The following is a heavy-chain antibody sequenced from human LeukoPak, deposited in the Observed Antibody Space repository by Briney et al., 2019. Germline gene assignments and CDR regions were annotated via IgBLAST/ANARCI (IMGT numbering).Heavy chain of an antibody. J-gene: IGHJ4*02. D-gene: IGHD4-17*01. CDR2: IYYSGST. V-gene: IGHV4-59*08. Sequence: PSETLSLTCTVSGGSISSYYWSWIRQPPGKGLEWIGYIYYSGSTNYNPSLKSRVTISVDTSKNQFSLKLSSVTAADTAVYYCAKGDYGDYVPHWGQGTLVTVSS. CDR3: AKGDYGDYVPH. CDR1: GGSISSYY.